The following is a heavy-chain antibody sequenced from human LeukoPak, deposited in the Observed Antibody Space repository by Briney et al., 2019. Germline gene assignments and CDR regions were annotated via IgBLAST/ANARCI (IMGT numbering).Heavy chain of an antibody. Sequence: SATLSLTCAVYGGSFSGYYWSWIRQPPGKGLEWIGEINHSGSTNYNPSLKSRVTISVDTSKNQFSLKLSSVTAADTAVYYCAGGYNFEDYWGQGTLVTVSS. J-gene: IGHJ4*02. CDR3: AGGYNFEDY. CDR2: INHSGST. CDR1: GGSFSGYY. D-gene: IGHD5-24*01. V-gene: IGHV4-34*01.